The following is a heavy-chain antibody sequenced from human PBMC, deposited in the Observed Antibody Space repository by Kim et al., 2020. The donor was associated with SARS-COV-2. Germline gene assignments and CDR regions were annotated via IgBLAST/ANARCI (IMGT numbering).Heavy chain of an antibody. Sequence: SETLSLTCVVSGGSISSSSWWSWVRQPPGKGLEWIGEIDHSGDTNYNASLRGRVTISLDKAKNQFSLRLRSVTAADTAVYYCARGVSSAWTLRAWFDPWGQEALVTV. J-gene: IGHJ5*02. V-gene: IGHV4-4*02. CDR2: IDHSGDT. CDR3: ARGVSSAWTLRAWFDP. D-gene: IGHD6-19*01. CDR1: GGSISSSSW.